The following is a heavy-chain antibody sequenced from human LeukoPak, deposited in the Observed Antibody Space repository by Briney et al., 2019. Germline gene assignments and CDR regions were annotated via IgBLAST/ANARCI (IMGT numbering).Heavy chain of an antibody. D-gene: IGHD3-22*01. CDR1: GFTVSSNY. Sequence: GGSLRLSCAASGFTVSSNYMSWVRQAPGKGLEWVSAISGSGGSTYYADSVKGRFTISRDNSKNTLYLQMNSLRAEDTAVYYCAKEPPYDSSGRNYYWGQGTLVTVSS. J-gene: IGHJ4*02. CDR3: AKEPPYDSSGRNYY. V-gene: IGHV3-23*01. CDR2: ISGSGGST.